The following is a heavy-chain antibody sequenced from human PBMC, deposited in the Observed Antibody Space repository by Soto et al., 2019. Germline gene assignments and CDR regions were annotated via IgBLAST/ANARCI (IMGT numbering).Heavy chain of an antibody. V-gene: IGHV1-2*04. CDR3: ASDLAGYDILTGYPYYYYGMDV. CDR2: INPNSGGT. D-gene: IGHD3-9*01. Sequence: ASVKVSCKASGYTFTGYYMHWVRQAPGQGLEWMGWINPNSGGTNYAQKFQGWVTMTRDTSISTAYMELSRLRSDDSAVYYCASDLAGYDILTGYPYYYYGMDVWGQGTTVTVSS. CDR1: GYTFTGYY. J-gene: IGHJ6*02.